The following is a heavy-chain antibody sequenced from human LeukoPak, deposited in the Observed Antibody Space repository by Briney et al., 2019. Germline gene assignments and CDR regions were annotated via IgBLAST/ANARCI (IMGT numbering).Heavy chain of an antibody. V-gene: IGHV4-34*01. J-gene: IGHJ6*02. Sequence: PSETLSLTCAVYGGSFSGYYWSWIRQPPGKGLEWIGEINHSGSTNYNPSLKSRVTISVDTSKNQFPLKLSSVTAADTAVYYCARGPIYYYYGMDVWGQGTTVTVSS. CDR2: INHSGST. CDR3: ARGPIYYYYGMDV. CDR1: GGSFSGYY.